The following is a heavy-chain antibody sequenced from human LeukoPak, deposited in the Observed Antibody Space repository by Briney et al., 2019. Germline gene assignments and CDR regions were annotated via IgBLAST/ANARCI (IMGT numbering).Heavy chain of an antibody. CDR2: INEDGSEK. D-gene: IGHD4-11*01. V-gene: IGHV3-7*01. CDR3: ARSKIDY. J-gene: IGHJ4*02. CDR1: GFTFSTYW. Sequence: GGSLRLSCEASGFTFSTYWMMWVRQAPGKGLEWVANINEDGSEKYYADSVEGRFTISRDNAKNSLDLQMSSLRADDTALYYCARSKIDYWGQGTLVTVSS.